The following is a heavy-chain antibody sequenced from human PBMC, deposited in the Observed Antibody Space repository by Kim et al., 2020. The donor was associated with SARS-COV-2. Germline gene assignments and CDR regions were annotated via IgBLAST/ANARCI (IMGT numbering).Heavy chain of an antibody. CDR1: GYTFTAYY. J-gene: IGHJ6*02. D-gene: IGHD6-13*01. CDR3: ARDGQGQRLVHFHYYFYGMDV. CDR2: INPNSGGT. Sequence: ASVKVSCKASGYTFTAYYIHWVRQAPGQGLEWMGRINPNSGGTNYAQKFQDRVTMTRDTSISTAYMELSRLRSDDTAVYYCARDGQGQRLVHFHYYFYGMDVWGQGTTVSVTS. V-gene: IGHV1-2*06.